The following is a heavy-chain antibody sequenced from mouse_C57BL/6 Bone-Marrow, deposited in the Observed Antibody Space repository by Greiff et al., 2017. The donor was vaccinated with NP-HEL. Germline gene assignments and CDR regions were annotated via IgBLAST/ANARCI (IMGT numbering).Heavy chain of an antibody. D-gene: IGHD5-5*01. V-gene: IGHV1-69*01. CDR1: GYTFTSYW. Sequence: VQLQQPGAELVMPGASVKLSCKASGYTFTSYWMHWVKQRPGQGLEWIGEIDPSDSYTNYNQKFKGKSTLTVDKSSSTAYMQLSSLTSEDSAVYYCATTWGFAYWGQGTLVTVSA. CDR3: ATTWGFAY. CDR2: IDPSDSYT. J-gene: IGHJ3*01.